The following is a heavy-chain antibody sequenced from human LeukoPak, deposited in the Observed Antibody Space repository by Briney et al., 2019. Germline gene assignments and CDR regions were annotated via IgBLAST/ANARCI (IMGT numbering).Heavy chain of an antibody. V-gene: IGHV3-7*01. CDR3: ARDPVQYCGGDCYYDY. J-gene: IGHJ4*02. CDR1: GFTFSSYW. CDR2: IKQDGSEK. D-gene: IGHD2-21*01. Sequence: PGGSLRLSCAASGFTFSSYWMSWVRQAPGKGLEWVADIKQDGSEKYYVDSVKGRFTRSKDNAKNSLYLQRNSLRAEDTAVYYCARDPVQYCGGDCYYDYWGQGTLVTVSS.